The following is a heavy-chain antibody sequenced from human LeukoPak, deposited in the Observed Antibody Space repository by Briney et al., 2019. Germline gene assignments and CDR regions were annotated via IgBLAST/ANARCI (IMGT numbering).Heavy chain of an antibody. CDR3: VRDLDF. CDR1: GFTFSSYW. D-gene: IGHD3-3*01. CDR2: LKPDGRDK. V-gene: IGHV3-7*05. Sequence: GGSLRLSCAAPGFTFSSYWTDWVRQAPGKGLEWVANLKPDGRDKYYTDSVKGRFTISRDNAKGSLYLQMNSLRAEDTAVYYCVRDLDFWGQGTLVTVSS. J-gene: IGHJ4*02.